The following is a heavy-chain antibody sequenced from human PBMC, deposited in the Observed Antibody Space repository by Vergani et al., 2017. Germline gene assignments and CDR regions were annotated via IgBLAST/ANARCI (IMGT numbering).Heavy chain of an antibody. V-gene: IGHV3-21*05. CDR1: GFTFGDYS. J-gene: IGHJ6*03. D-gene: IGHD3-10*01. CDR2: ISSSSSTI. Sequence: EVQLVESGGGLVKPGGSLRLSCAASGFTFGDYSMNWVRQAPGKGLEWVSYISSSSSTIYYADSVKGRFTISRDNSKNTLYLQMNSLRAEDTAVYYCAKDRRVRGYYYYYYMDVWGKGTTVTVSS. CDR3: AKDRRVRGYYYYYYMDV.